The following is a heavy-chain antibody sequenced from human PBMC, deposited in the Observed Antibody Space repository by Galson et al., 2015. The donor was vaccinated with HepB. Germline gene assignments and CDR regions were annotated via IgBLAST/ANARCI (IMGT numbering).Heavy chain of an antibody. V-gene: IGHV3-30*18. J-gene: IGHJ3*02. Sequence: SLRLSCAASGFTFSSYGMHWVRQAPGKGLEWVAVISYDGSNKYYADSVKGRFTISRDNSKNTLYLQMNSLRAEDTAVYYCAKVPPKLGDKDAFDIWGQGTMVTVSS. CDR2: ISYDGSNK. D-gene: IGHD1-26*01. CDR1: GFTFSSYG. CDR3: AKVPPKLGDKDAFDI.